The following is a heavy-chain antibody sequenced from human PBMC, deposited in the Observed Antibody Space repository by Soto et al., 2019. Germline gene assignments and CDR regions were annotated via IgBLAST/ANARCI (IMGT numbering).Heavy chain of an antibody. CDR2: ISSRTNTI. CDR1: GFTFSAYS. Sequence: EVQLVESGGGLVQPGGSLRLSCAASGFTFSAYSMNWVRQAPGKGLEWVSYISSRTNTIYYADSVQGRFTISRDDAKNSLYLQMESLRAEDTAVYYCARDRRIAAAADFYFDSWGQGTLVTVSS. V-gene: IGHV3-48*01. D-gene: IGHD6-13*01. CDR3: ARDRRIAAAADFYFDS. J-gene: IGHJ4*02.